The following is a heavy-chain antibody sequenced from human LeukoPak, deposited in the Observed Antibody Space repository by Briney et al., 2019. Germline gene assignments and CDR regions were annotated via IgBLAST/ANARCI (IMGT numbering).Heavy chain of an antibody. CDR1: GYTFTSYY. D-gene: IGHD3-22*01. V-gene: IGHV1-46*01. CDR3: ARDDYYDSSGSSGSNAFDI. Sequence: ASVKVSCKASGYTFTSYYMHWVRQAPGQGLEWMVIINPSGGSTSYAQKFQGRVTMTRDTSTSTVYMELSSLRSEDTAVYYCARDDYYDSSGSSGSNAFDIWGQGTMVTASS. CDR2: INPSGGST. J-gene: IGHJ3*02.